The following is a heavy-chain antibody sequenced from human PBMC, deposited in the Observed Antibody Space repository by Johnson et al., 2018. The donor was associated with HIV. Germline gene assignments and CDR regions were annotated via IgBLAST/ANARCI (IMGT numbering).Heavy chain of an antibody. CDR3: ATFGGGSFHDFDS. Sequence: MLLVESGGDLVKPGGSLRLSCAASGFTFNNAWLNWVRQTPGKGLEWVGRIKSTTDGGTTDYAAPVKGRFTISRDDSRNTLYLQMNSLKTEDTAVYYCATFGGGSFHDFDSWGRGTMVTVSS. CDR2: IKSTTDGGTT. D-gene: IGHD1-26*01. V-gene: IGHV3-15*07. J-gene: IGHJ3*02. CDR1: GFTFNNAW.